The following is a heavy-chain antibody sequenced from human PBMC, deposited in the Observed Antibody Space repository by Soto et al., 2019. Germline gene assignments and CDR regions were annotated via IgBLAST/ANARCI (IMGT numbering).Heavy chain of an antibody. D-gene: IGHD2-2*01. CDR3: ARDPRSPLVVPADLYYYYYYYMDV. CDR2: IWYDGSNK. V-gene: IGHV3-33*01. CDR1: GFTFSSYG. Sequence: PGGSLRLSCAASGFTFSSYGMHWVRQAPGKGLEWVAVIWYDGSNKYYADFVKGRFTISRDNSKNTLYLQMNSLRAEDTAVYYCARDPRSPLVVPADLYYYYYYYMDVWGKGTTVTVSS. J-gene: IGHJ6*03.